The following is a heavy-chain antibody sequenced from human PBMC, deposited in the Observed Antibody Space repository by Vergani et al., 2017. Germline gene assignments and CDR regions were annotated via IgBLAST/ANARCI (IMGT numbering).Heavy chain of an antibody. CDR1: GYTFASFD. D-gene: IGHD5/OR15-5a*01. CDR3: ARGGRGIYSVLDL. J-gene: IGHJ2*01. V-gene: IGHV1-8*01. Sequence: QVQLVQSGAEVKTPGASVKVSCKASGYTFASFDITWVRQATGQGLEWMGWMNPNSGDTGFAQKFQGRVTMTRNTSISTAYMELSSLRSEDTAVYYCARGGRGIYSVLDLWGRGTLVTVSS. CDR2: MNPNSGDT.